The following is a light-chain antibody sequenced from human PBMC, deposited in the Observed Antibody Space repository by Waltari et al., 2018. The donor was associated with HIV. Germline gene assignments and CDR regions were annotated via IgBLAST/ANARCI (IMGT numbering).Light chain of an antibody. V-gene: IGKV2-28*01. CDR3: MQALQTPRT. J-gene: IGKJ2*01. CDR2: LGS. Sequence: DIVMTQSPLSLTVTPGESASISCRSSQSLLHKNGYNYLNWYLQKPGQSPQLLISLGSNRASGVPDRFSGSGSGTDFTLEISKLEAGDVGVYYGMQALQTPRTFGQGTKLETK. CDR1: QSLLHKNGYNY.